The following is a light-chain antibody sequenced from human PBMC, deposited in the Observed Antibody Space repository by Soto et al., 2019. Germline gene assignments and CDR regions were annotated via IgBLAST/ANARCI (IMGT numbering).Light chain of an antibody. J-gene: IGLJ1*01. Sequence: QSALTQPASVSGSPGQSIAISCTGTSSDVGAYKYVSWYQQLPGKAPKLMIYDVSYRPSGVSDRFSGSKSGNTASLIISGLQAEDEADYYCSSYASSSPFVFGTGTKVTVL. CDR2: DVS. CDR1: SSDVGAYKY. CDR3: SSYASSSPFV. V-gene: IGLV2-14*01.